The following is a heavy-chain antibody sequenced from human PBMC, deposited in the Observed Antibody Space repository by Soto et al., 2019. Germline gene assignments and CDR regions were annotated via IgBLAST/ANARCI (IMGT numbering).Heavy chain of an antibody. V-gene: IGHV1-18*01. CDR3: ARGDYMDV. CDR1: GYIFTTYG. Sequence: QVPLVQSGPEVKKPGASVKVSCKASGYIFTTYGISWVRQAPAQGLEWVGWISTKKGDTNYAQKLQGRVTMTTDTSTSTAYMELRTLTSDDTAVYYCARGDYMDVWGKGATVTVSS. J-gene: IGHJ6*03. CDR2: ISTKKGDT.